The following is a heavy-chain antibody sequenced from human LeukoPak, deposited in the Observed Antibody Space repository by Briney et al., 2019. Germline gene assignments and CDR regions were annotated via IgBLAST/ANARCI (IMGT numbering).Heavy chain of an antibody. J-gene: IGHJ4*02. CDR3: ARGGGYCSGGSCYSLYYFDY. V-gene: IGHV4-34*01. Sequence: SETLSLTCAVYGGSFSGYYWSWIRQPPGKGLEWIGEINHSGSTNYNPSLKSRVTISVDTPKNQSSLKLSSVPAADTAVYYGARGGGYCSGGSCYSLYYFDYWGQGTLVTVSS. CDR1: GGSFSGYY. CDR2: INHSGST. D-gene: IGHD2-15*01.